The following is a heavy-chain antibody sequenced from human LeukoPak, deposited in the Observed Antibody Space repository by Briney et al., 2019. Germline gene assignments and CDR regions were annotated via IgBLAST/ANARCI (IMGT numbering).Heavy chain of an antibody. V-gene: IGHV1-2*02. Sequence: GASVKVSCKASGYTFTGYYMHWVRQAPGQGLEWMGWINPNSGGTNYAQKFQGRVTMTRDTSISTAYMELSRLRSDVTAVYYCARRQTRYSSSWYLGFDPWGQGTLVTVSS. CDR3: ARRQTRYSSSWYLGFDP. D-gene: IGHD6-13*01. J-gene: IGHJ5*02. CDR1: GYTFTGYY. CDR2: INPNSGGT.